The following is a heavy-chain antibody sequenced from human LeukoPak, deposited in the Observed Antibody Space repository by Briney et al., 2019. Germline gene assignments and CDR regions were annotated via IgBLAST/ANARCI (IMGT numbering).Heavy chain of an antibody. CDR1: GGSISSSNW. CDR3: ARGDYYGSGTNWFDP. Sequence: SGTLSLTCAVSGGSISSSNWWSWIRQPPGKGLEWIGEIYHSGSTNYNPSLKSRVTISVDKSKTQFSLKLSSVTAADTAVYYCARGDYYGSGTNWFDPWGQGTLVTVSS. D-gene: IGHD3-10*01. J-gene: IGHJ5*02. CDR2: IYHSGST. V-gene: IGHV4-4*02.